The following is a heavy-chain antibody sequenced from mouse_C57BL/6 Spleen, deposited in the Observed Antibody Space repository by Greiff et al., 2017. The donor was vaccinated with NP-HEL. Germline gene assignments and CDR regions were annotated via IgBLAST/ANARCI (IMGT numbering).Heavy chain of an antibody. CDR1: GYTFTDYY. Sequence: QVQLKESGPELVKPGASVKISCKASGYTFTDYYINWVKQRPGQGLEWIGWIYPGSGNTKYNEKFKGKATLTVDTSSSTAYMQLSSLTSEDSAVYFCGKEKDSSGPYYYAMDYWGQGTSVTVSS. D-gene: IGHD3-2*02. J-gene: IGHJ4*01. CDR2: IYPGSGNT. V-gene: IGHV1-84*01. CDR3: GKEKDSSGPYYYAMDY.